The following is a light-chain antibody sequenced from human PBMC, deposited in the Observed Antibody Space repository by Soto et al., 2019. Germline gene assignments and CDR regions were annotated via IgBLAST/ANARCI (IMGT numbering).Light chain of an antibody. CDR1: QTISSW. J-gene: IGKJ5*01. Sequence: DIQMTQSPSTLSGSVGDRVTITCRASQTISSWLAWCQQKPGKAPKLLIYKASTLKSGVPSRFSGSGSGTEFTLTISSLEPEDFAVYYCQQRSNWPPSITFGQGTRLEIK. CDR3: QQRSNWPPSIT. V-gene: IGKV1-5*03. CDR2: KAS.